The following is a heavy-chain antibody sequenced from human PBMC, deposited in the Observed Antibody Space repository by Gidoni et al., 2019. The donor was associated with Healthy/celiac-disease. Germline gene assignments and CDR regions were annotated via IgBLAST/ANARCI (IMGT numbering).Heavy chain of an antibody. V-gene: IGHV3-33*01. CDR2: IWYDGSNK. Sequence: QVQLVESGEGVVQPGRSLRLSCAASGFTFISYGMHWVRQAPGKGLEWVAVIWYDGSNKYYADSVKGRFTISRDNSKNTLYLQMNSLRAEDTAVYYCAREIMTTVTTSWFDPWGQGTLVTVSS. J-gene: IGHJ5*02. CDR1: GFTFISYG. D-gene: IGHD4-17*01. CDR3: AREIMTTVTTSWFDP.